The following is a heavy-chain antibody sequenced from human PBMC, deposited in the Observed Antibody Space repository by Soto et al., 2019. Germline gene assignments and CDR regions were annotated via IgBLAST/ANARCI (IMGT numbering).Heavy chain of an antibody. CDR1: EYTLRTFW. CDR2: INSDGRTT. CDR3: ASDGSPTWIYTRSL. V-gene: IGHV3-74*01. Sequence: PGRNPRISCAAYEYTLRTFWMHWVRQAPGKGLVWVSRINSDGRTTNYADSVKGRFTISRDIAKNTVYLQMDSLTAEDTAVYFFASDGSPTWIYTRSLWG. D-gene: IGHD1-7*01. J-gene: IGHJ2*01.